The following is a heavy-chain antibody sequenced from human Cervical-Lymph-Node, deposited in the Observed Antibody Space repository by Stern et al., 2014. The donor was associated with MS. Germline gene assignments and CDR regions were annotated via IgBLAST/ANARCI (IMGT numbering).Heavy chain of an antibody. CDR2: IIPIFGTT. CDR3: ARGRPATDY. CDR1: GGTFSSYV. Sequence: VQLVESGAEVKKPGSSVKVSCKASGGTFSSYVISWVRQAPGQGLEWMGGIIPIFGTTNYSQEFKGRVTIPGDKSTSTVYVELNSLRSEDTAVYYWARGRPATDYWGQGTLVTVSS. J-gene: IGHJ4*02. V-gene: IGHV1-69*06.